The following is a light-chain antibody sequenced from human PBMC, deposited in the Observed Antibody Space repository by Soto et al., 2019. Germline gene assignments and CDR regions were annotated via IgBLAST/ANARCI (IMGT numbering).Light chain of an antibody. V-gene: IGLV1-40*01. Sequence: QSVLTQPPSVSGAPGQRVTISCTGSSSNIWAGYDVHWYQQLPGTAPKLLIYGNSNRPSVVPDRFSGSKSGTSASLAITGLQAEYEADYYCQSYDSSLSVVVFGGGTKLTVL. CDR3: QSYDSSLSVVV. J-gene: IGLJ2*01. CDR2: GNS. CDR1: SSNIWAGYD.